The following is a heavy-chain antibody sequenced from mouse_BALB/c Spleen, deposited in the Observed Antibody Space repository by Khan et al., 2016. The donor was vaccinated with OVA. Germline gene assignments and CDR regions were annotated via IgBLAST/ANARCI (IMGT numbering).Heavy chain of an antibody. V-gene: IGHV1-7*01. CDR2: INPSTGYT. Sequence: VQLQQSGAELAKPGASVKMSCTPSGYTFTTYWIHWIKQRPGKGLEWIGYINPSTGYTEYNKKFKDKATLTADESSSTADMQLNSLTSADSAIYCCARRGLYGLFAYWGQGTLVTVSA. D-gene: IGHD2-10*02. CDR1: GYTFTTYW. J-gene: IGHJ3*01. CDR3: ARRGLYGLFAY.